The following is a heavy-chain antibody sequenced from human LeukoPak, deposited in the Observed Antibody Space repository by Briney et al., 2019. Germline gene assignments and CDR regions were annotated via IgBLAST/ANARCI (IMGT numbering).Heavy chain of an antibody. CDR2: ISGSGGST. D-gene: IGHD1-7*01. V-gene: IGHV3-23*01. CDR3: AKSWNYVVDWFDP. J-gene: IGHJ5*02. Sequence: QTGRSLKICCAASGFTFSSNAMSWDRQAPGKGLHWVSAISGSGGSTYYADSVKGRFTISRDNSKNTLYLQMNSLRAEDTAVYYCAKSWNYVVDWFDPWGQGTLVTVSS. CDR1: GFTFSSNA.